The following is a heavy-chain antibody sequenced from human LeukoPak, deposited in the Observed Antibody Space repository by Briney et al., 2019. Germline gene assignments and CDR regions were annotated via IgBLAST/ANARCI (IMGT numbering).Heavy chain of an antibody. J-gene: IGHJ4*02. Sequence: PGGPLRLSCSASGFTFSSYEMNWVRQAPGKGLEGIAYITGSGDTIYYADSVKGRFTISRDNYKNTIYLQIDSLRDKDTDICYCARERQMGDTPFDYWGQGSLVTVSS. CDR1: GFTFSSYE. CDR3: ARERQMGDTPFDY. V-gene: IGHV3-48*03. CDR2: ITGSGDTI. D-gene: IGHD1-26*01.